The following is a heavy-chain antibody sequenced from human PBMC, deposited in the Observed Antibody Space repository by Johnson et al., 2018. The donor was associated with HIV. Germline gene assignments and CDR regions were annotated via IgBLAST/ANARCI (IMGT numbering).Heavy chain of an antibody. V-gene: IGHV3-7*02. D-gene: IGHD1-26*01. CDR1: GFTFSSYW. CDR3: ASAWGELDDAFDI. J-gene: IGHJ3*02. Sequence: VQLAESGGGLVQPGGSLRLSCAASGFTFSSYWMSWVRQAPGKGLEWVANIKQDGSEKYYVVSVKGRFTISRDNSKNTLYLQMNSLRAEDTAVYYCASAWGELDDAFDIWGQGTMVTVSS. CDR2: IKQDGSEK.